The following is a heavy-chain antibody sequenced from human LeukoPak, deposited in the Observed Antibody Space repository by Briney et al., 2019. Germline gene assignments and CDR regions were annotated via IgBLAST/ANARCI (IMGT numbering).Heavy chain of an antibody. J-gene: IGHJ4*02. CDR2: ISYDGSNK. CDR3: AKAQYGGNVWGSGSYLSY. CDR1: GFTFSSYA. Sequence: GGSLRLSCAASGFTFSSYAMHWVRQVPGKGLEWVAVISYDGSNKYYADSVKGRFTISRDNSKNTLYLQMNSLRAEDTAVYYCAKAQYGGNVWGSGSYLSYWGQGTLVTVSS. V-gene: IGHV3-30*04. D-gene: IGHD3-16*01.